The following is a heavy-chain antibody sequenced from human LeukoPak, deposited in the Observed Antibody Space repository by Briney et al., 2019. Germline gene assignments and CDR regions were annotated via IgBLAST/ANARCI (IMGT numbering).Heavy chain of an antibody. CDR3: AKDPTPDAFDI. V-gene: IGHV3-23*01. CDR1: GFTFSSYA. Sequence: GRSLRLFCAASGFTFSSYAMSWVRQAPGKGLEWVSAMSGSGGSTYYADSVKGRFTISRDNSKNTLYLQMNSLRAEDTAVYYCAKDPTPDAFDIWGQGTMVTVSS. J-gene: IGHJ3*02. CDR2: MSGSGGST.